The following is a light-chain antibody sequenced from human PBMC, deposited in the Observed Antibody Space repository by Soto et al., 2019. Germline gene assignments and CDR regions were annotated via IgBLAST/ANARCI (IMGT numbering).Light chain of an antibody. J-gene: IGKJ4*01. CDR2: AAS. CDR3: QQSHSSPLS. CDR1: QTISSW. Sequence: IQMDESPSTQCGYVCDRVTIDYRASQTISSWLAWYQQKPGKAPKLLIYAASSLQSGVPSRFSGSGSGTDFALTISSLQPEDSAVYYCQQSHSSPLSFGGGTKVDIK. V-gene: IGKV1-5*01.